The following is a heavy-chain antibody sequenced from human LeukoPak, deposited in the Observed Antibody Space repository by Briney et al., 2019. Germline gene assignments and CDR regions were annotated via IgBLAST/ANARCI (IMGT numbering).Heavy chain of an antibody. CDR2: IKQDGSEK. J-gene: IGHJ3*02. V-gene: IGHV3-7*01. CDR1: GFTFSSYW. D-gene: IGHD1/OR15-1a*01. Sequence: GGSLRLSCATSGFTFSSYWMSWVRQAPGKGLEWVANIKQDGSEKNYVDSVKGRFTISRDNAKNSLFLQMNSLRGEDTAVYFCARSSREFRKQDAFEIWGQGTMVTVFS. CDR3: ARSSREFRKQDAFEI.